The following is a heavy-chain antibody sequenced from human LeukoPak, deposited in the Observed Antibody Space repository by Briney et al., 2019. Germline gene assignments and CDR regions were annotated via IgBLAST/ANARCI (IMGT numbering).Heavy chain of an antibody. CDR2: LYHSGRI. J-gene: IGHJ2*01. Sequence: SETLSLTCAVSGYSISSGYYWGWIRGPPGKGLEWIGSLYHSGRIYYNPSLKSRVTISVDTSKNQFSLKLSSVTAADTAVYYCARLPWSDWYFDLWGRGTLVTVSS. D-gene: IGHD2-8*01. V-gene: IGHV4-38-2*01. CDR3: ARLPWSDWYFDL. CDR1: GYSISSGYY.